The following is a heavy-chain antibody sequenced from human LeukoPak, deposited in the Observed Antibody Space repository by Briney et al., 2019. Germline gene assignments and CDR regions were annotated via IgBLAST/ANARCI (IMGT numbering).Heavy chain of an antibody. J-gene: IGHJ4*02. Sequence: SGGSLRLSCAAPGFTFSSYGMHWVRQAPGKGLEWVAVIWYDGSNKYYADSVKGRFTISRDNSKNTLYLQMNSLRAEDTAVYYCARETTRYYYDSSGYQFDYWGQGTLVTVSS. D-gene: IGHD3-22*01. CDR2: IWYDGSNK. CDR1: GFTFSSYG. V-gene: IGHV3-33*01. CDR3: ARETTRYYYDSSGYQFDY.